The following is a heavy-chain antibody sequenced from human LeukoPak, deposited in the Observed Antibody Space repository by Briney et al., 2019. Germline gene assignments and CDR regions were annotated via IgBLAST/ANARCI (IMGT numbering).Heavy chain of an antibody. CDR2: INPNSGGT. J-gene: IGHJ4*02. CDR1: GYTFNNYA. CDR3: ASGAYCGGDCYFGY. Sequence: GASVKVSCKASGYTFNNYAMHWVRQAPGQRLEWMGWINPNSGGTNYAQKFQGRVTMTRDTSISTAYMELSRLRSDDTAVYYCASGAYCGGDCYFGYWGQGTLVTVSS. D-gene: IGHD2-21*02. V-gene: IGHV1-2*02.